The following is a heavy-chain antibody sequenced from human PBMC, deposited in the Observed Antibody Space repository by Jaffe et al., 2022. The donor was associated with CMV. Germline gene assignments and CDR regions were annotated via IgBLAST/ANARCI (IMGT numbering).Heavy chain of an antibody. CDR2: INAGNGNT. Sequence: QVQLVQSGAEVKKPGASVKVSCKASGYTFTSYAMHWVRQAPGQRLEWMGWINAGNGNTKYSQKFQGRVTITRDTSASTAYMELSSLRSEDTAVYYCARVSTTGTPPVGYMDVWGKGTTVTVSS. V-gene: IGHV1-3*01. CDR1: GYTFTSYA. CDR3: ARVSTTGTPPVGYMDV. D-gene: IGHD1-1*01. J-gene: IGHJ6*03.